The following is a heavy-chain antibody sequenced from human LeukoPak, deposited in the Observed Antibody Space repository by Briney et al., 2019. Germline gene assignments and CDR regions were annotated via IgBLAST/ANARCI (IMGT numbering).Heavy chain of an antibody. CDR3: AKEGGGFDP. V-gene: IGHV1-2*02. J-gene: IGHJ5*02. CDR1: GYTFTGYY. Sequence: ASVKVSCKASGYTFTGYYIHWVRQAPGQGLEWMGWINPNSGGTNSAQKFQGRVTMTRDTSISTAYMQLSRLRAEDTAVYYCAKEGGGFDPWGQGTLVTVSS. D-gene: IGHD1-26*01. CDR2: INPNSGGT.